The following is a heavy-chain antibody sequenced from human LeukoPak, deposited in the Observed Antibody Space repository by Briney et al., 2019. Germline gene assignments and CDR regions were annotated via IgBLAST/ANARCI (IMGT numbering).Heavy chain of an antibody. CDR3: ARDTGQQLPPHYFDY. CDR1: GYSISSGYY. V-gene: IGHV4-38-2*02. CDR2: IYHSGST. Sequence: SETLSLTCTVSGYSISSGYYWGWIWQPPGKGLEWIGSIYHSGSTYYNPSLKSRVTISVDTSKNQFSLKLSSVTAADTAVYYCARDTGQQLPPHYFDYWGQGTLVTVSS. J-gene: IGHJ4*02. D-gene: IGHD6-13*01.